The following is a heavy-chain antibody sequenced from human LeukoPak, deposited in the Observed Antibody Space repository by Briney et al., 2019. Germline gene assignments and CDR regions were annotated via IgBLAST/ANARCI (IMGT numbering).Heavy chain of an antibody. CDR2: ISHSGRT. Sequence: SETLSLTCAVYGGSFSGYYWSWIRQPPGKGLEWIGEISHSGRTNYNPSLKSRVTISVDTSKKQFSLKLSSVAAADTAVYYCARQTDYYDRSGFGYWGQGTLVTVSS. CDR1: GGSFSGYY. D-gene: IGHD3-22*01. V-gene: IGHV4-34*01. CDR3: ARQTDYYDRSGFGY. J-gene: IGHJ4*02.